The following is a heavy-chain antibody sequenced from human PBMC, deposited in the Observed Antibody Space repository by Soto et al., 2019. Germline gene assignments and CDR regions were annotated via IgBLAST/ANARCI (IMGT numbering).Heavy chain of an antibody. D-gene: IGHD6-19*01. CDR3: ARHESSGWYYFDY. V-gene: IGHV4-59*08. Sequence: SDTLSLTCTVSGGSISIYYWSWIRQPPGKGLEWIGYIYNSGSTNYNPSLKSRVTISVDMSKNQFSLKLNSVTATDTAVYYCARHESSGWYYFDYWGQGTLVTVSS. J-gene: IGHJ4*02. CDR1: GGSISIYY. CDR2: IYNSGST.